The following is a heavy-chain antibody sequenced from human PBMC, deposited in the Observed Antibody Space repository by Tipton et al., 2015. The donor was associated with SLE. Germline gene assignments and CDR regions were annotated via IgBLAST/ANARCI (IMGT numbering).Heavy chain of an antibody. CDR1: GGSMSYHY. J-gene: IGHJ3*01. Sequence: PGLVKPSETLPLTCSVSGGSMSYHYWSWIRQPPGKGLEWIGYIYYTGNTNYNPSLKSRVTMSVDTSKSQFSLKLTFVSAADTAIYYCARMGLCTTTTCNEGAFDVWGQGSMVTVSS. D-gene: IGHD2-2*01. V-gene: IGHV4-59*11. CDR2: IYYTGNT. CDR3: ARMGLCTTTTCNEGAFDV.